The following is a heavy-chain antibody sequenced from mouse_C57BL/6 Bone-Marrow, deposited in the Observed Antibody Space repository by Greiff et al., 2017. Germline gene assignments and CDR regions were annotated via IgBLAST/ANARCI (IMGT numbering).Heavy chain of an antibody. D-gene: IGHD2-4*01. CDR1: GYTFTSYW. CDR2: IDPSDSYT. Sequence: VQLQQPGAELVKPGASVKLSCKASGYTFTSYWMQWVKQRPGQGLEWIGEIDPSDSYTNYNQKFKGKATLTVDTSSSTAYMQLSSLTSEASAVYYCARSPDDYDVGYYAMDYWGQGTLVTVSA. J-gene: IGHJ4*01. V-gene: IGHV1-50*01. CDR3: ARSPDDYDVGYYAMDY.